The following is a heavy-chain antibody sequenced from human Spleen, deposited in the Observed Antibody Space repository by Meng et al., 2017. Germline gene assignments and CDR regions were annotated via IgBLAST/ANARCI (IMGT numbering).Heavy chain of an antibody. CDR2: ITTKANNYAT. J-gene: IGHJ3*02. CDR1: GFIFSGSD. CDR3: TVYISGHI. V-gene: IGHV3-73*01. Sequence: VRLVASGGGLVPPGGCLKLSCAASGFIFSGSDIHWVRQASGKGLEWVGRITTKANNYATAYAASVKGRFSISRDDSKITSYLQMNSLRSEDTALYYCTVYISGHIWGRGTVVTVSS. D-gene: IGHD6-19*01.